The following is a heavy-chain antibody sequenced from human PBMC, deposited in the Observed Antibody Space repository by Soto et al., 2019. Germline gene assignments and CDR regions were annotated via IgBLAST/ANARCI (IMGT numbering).Heavy chain of an antibody. J-gene: IGHJ6*02. D-gene: IGHD5-12*01. CDR2: ISYDGSNK. CDR1: GCTFSSYG. CDR3: AKDAIVATIGYYGMDV. Sequence: QVQLVESGGGVVQPWRSLRLSCAASGCTFSSYGMQWVRQAPGKGLEWVAVISYDGSNKYYADSVKGRFTISRDNSKTTLYLQMNSLRAEDTAVYYCAKDAIVATIGYYGMDVWGQRPTVTVSS. V-gene: IGHV3-30*18.